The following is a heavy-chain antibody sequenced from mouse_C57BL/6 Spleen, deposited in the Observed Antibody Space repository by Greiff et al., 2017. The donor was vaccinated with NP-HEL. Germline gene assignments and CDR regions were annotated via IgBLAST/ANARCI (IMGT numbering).Heavy chain of an antibody. J-gene: IGHJ2*01. Sequence: QVQLQQSGPELARPWASVKISCKASGYSFTSYYIHWVKQRPGQGLEWIGWIYPGSGNTKYNEKFKGKATLTADTSSSTAYMQLSSLTSEDSAVYYCARNYGSSPLGYWGQGTTLTVSS. V-gene: IGHV1-66*01. CDR3: ARNYGSSPLGY. CDR2: IYPGSGNT. D-gene: IGHD1-1*01. CDR1: GYSFTSYY.